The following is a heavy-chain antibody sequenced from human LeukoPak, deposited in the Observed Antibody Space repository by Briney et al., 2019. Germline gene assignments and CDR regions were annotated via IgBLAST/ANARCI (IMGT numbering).Heavy chain of an antibody. J-gene: IGHJ6*02. CDR3: ARGWYCDLSSGYSKYYDYYGMDV. D-gene: IGHD3-3*01. V-gene: IGHV3-7*05. CDR1: GFIFSSYW. CDR2: IKQDGSEK. Sequence: GGSLRLSCAASGFIFSSYWMSWVRQAPGKGLEWLANIKQDGSEKYYVDSVKGRFTISRDNAKNSLYLQMNSLRAEDTAVYYCARGWYCDLSSGYSKYYDYYGMDVWGQGTTVTVSS.